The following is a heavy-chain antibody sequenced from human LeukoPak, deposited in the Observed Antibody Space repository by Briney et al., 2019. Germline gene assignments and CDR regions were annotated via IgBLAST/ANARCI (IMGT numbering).Heavy chain of an antibody. Sequence: SETLSLTCTVSGGSISSSSYYWGWIRQPPGKGLEWIGYIYYSGSTNYNPSLKSRVTISVDTSKNQFSLKLSSVTAADTAVYYCARTGDHFDYWGQGTLVTVSS. CDR2: IYYSGST. D-gene: IGHD4-17*01. V-gene: IGHV4-61*05. CDR1: GGSISSSSYY. CDR3: ARTGDHFDY. J-gene: IGHJ4*02.